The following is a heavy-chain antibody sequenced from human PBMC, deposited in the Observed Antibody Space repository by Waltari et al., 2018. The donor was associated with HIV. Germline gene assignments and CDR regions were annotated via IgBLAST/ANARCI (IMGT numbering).Heavy chain of an antibody. CDR2: MGTTTTDR. D-gene: IGHD3-9*01. CDR1: GFSLTSYS. V-gene: IGHV3-48*01. CDR3: ARGLSYFDGKPLPWYLDV. J-gene: IGHJ2*01. Sequence: DVQLLQSGGGFIQSGGSLRLSCVPSGFSLTSYSVSWIRQTAGHGLDCVSYMGTTTTDRYSAYSVRTRFTVFTDKIQPSVVLPTINLCAEDSGVYFFARGLSYFDGKPLPWYLDVWGRGSRVTVAS.